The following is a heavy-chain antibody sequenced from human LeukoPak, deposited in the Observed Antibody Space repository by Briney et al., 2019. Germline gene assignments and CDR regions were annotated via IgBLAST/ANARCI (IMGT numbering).Heavy chain of an antibody. CDR1: GFTFRSFA. J-gene: IGHJ4*02. CDR2: ISGSGGST. Sequence: GGSLRLSCAASGFTFRSFAMTWVRQAPGKGLQWVSAISGSGGSTYYADSVKGRFTISRDNSKNTLYLQMNSLRAEDTAVYYCAKDLWDIVVVPAAIESPFDYWGQGTLVTVSS. CDR3: AKDLWDIVVVPAAIESPFDY. V-gene: IGHV3-23*01. D-gene: IGHD2-2*02.